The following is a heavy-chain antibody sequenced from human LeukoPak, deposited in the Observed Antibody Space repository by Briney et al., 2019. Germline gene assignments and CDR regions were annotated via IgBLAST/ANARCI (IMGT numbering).Heavy chain of an antibody. V-gene: IGHV6-1*01. D-gene: IGHD2-15*01. J-gene: IGHJ6*02. CDR3: ARGSYCSGGSCYSYYYYYYGMDV. CDR2: TYYRSKWFN. CDR1: GGSVSSNSAA. Sequence: TSQTLSLTCAISGGSVSSNSAAWNWIRQSPSRGLEWLGRTYYRSKWFNDYAVSVKSRITINPDTSKNQFSLQLNSVTAADTAVYYCARGSYCSGGSCYSYYYYYYGMDVWGQGTTVTVSS.